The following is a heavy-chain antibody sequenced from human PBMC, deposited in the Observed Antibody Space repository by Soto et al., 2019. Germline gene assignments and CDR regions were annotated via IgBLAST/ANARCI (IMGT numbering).Heavy chain of an antibody. Sequence: GGSPRLSCAASGFTFSSYGMHWVRQAPGKGLEWVAVISYDGSNKYYADSVKGRFTISRDNSKNTLYLQMNSLRAEDTAVYYCAKDRAVAGPGYFDYWGQGTLVTVSS. V-gene: IGHV3-30*18. CDR2: ISYDGSNK. D-gene: IGHD6-19*01. J-gene: IGHJ4*02. CDR1: GFTFSSYG. CDR3: AKDRAVAGPGYFDY.